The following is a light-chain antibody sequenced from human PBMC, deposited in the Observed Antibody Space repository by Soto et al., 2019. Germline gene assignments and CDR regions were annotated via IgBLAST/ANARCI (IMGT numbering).Light chain of an antibody. J-gene: IGKJ3*01. CDR2: GAS. V-gene: IGKV1-9*01. CDR1: QDISRY. CDR3: QQLQRTPFT. Sequence: QLTQSPSSLSASVGDRVTITCRASQDISRYLAWYQQRAGKAPKLLIYGASTLQSGVPSRFSGSGSGTEFTLTISSLQTEDFVTDHCQQLQRTPFTFGPGTTVDV.